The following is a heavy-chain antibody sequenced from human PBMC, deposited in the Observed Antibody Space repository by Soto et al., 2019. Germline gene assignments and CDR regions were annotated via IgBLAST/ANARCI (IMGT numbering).Heavy chain of an antibody. J-gene: IGHJ6*02. CDR1: GDSIRSGNHY. CDR2: IYYSGST. D-gene: IGHD3-9*01. Sequence: SETLSLTCTVSGDSIRSGNHYWSWIRQPPGKGLEWIGYIYYSGSTYYSPSLKRRVTISVDTSKNQFSLKLNSVTAADTAVYYCARLDILNVYGGMDVWGQGTTVTVSS. V-gene: IGHV4-30-4*01. CDR3: ARLDILNVYGGMDV.